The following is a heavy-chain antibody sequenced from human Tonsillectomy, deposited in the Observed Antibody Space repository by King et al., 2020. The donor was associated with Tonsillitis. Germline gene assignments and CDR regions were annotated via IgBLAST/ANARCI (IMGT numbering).Heavy chain of an antibody. Sequence: VQLVESGGGVVQPGGSLRLSCAASGFTFSTYGMHWVRQAPGKGLEWVAFIRSDGSIVYYADSVKGRFTISRDNSKNTLYLQMNSLRAEDTAVYFCAKDNPSPYFDHWGQGTLVTVSS. J-gene: IGHJ4*02. CDR2: IRSDGSIV. V-gene: IGHV3-30*02. CDR1: GFTFSTYG. CDR3: AKDNPSPYFDH.